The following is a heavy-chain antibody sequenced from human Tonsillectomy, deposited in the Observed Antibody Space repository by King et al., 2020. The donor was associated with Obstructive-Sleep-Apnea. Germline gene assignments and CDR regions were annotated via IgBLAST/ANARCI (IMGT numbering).Heavy chain of an antibody. CDR2: ISSSSSTI. CDR3: ARETAFGDAFDV. V-gene: IGHV3-48*04. Sequence: VQLVESGGGLVQPGGSLRLSCAASGFTFSSYSMNWVRQAPGKGLEWVSYISSSSSTIYYADSVKGRFTISSDNAKNSLYRQMNSLGAEDTAVYYCARETAFGDAFDVWGQGTLVTVSS. D-gene: IGHD2/OR15-2a*01. CDR1: GFTFSSYS. J-gene: IGHJ3*01.